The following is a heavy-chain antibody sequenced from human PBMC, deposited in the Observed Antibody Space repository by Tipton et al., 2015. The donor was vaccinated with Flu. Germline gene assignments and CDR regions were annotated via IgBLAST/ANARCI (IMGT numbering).Heavy chain of an antibody. J-gene: IGHJ5*01. V-gene: IGHV4-61*02. D-gene: IGHD2-15*01. CDR2: TYTNGDT. CDR1: GIPMRSGMQS. CDR3: ARDSGAYPLGFDP. Sequence: LRLSCSVSGIPMRSGMQSWSWIRQSAGKGLEWIGLTYTNGDTTYNPSLKSRVTISIDTSKNQLSLTLTSVTAADTAVYYCARDSGAYPLGFDPWGRGTLVTVSS.